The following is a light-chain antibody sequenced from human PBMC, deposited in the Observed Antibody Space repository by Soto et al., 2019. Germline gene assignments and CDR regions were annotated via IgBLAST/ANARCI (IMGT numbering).Light chain of an antibody. V-gene: IGKV4-1*01. CDR3: QQYFITPIT. J-gene: IGKJ5*01. CDR2: WAS. Sequence: DIVMTQSPDSLAVSLGARATINCKSSQSVLSSSNNKNYLAWYQQKPGQPPKLLIYWASTRESGVPDRFSGSGSGTDFTLTISSLQAEDVAVYYCQQYFITPITFGQGTRLEIK. CDR1: QSVLSSSNNKNY.